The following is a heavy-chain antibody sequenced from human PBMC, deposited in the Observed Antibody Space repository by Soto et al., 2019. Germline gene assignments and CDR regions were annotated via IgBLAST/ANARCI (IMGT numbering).Heavy chain of an antibody. CDR2: INAGNGNT. CDR3: ARNHDYGGNFYYYYGMDV. CDR1: GYTITSYA. Sequence: QVQLVQSGAEEKKPGASVKVSCKASGYTITSYAMHWVRQAPGQRLEWMGWINAGNGNTKYSQKFQGRVTITRDTSASTAYMELSSLRSEDTAVYYCARNHDYGGNFYYYYGMDVWGQGTTVTVSS. J-gene: IGHJ6*02. D-gene: IGHD4-17*01. V-gene: IGHV1-3*05.